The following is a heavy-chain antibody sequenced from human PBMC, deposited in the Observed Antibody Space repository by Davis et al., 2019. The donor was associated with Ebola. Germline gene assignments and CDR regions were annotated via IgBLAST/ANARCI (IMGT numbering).Heavy chain of an antibody. Sequence: SETLSLTCTVSGGSISSYYWSWIRQPPGKGLEWFGYIYYSGSTYYNPSLKSRVTISVDTSKNQFSLKLSSVTAADTAVYYCARYGGTFDYWGQGTLVTVSS. J-gene: IGHJ4*02. CDR1: GGSISSYY. CDR3: ARYGGTFDY. V-gene: IGHV4-59*08. CDR2: IYYSGST. D-gene: IGHD4-23*01.